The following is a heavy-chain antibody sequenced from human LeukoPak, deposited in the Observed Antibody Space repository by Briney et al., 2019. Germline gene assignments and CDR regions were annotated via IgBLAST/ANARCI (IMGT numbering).Heavy chain of an antibody. Sequence: GGPLRLSCAASGFTFSSYSMNWVRQAPGKGLEWVSSISSSSSYIYYADSVKGRFTISRDNAKNSLYLQMNSLRAEDTAVYYCARDNNYYGSGSPDYWGQGTLVTVSS. CDR3: ARDNNYYGSGSPDY. CDR1: GFTFSSYS. D-gene: IGHD3-10*01. J-gene: IGHJ4*02. CDR2: ISSSSSYI. V-gene: IGHV3-21*01.